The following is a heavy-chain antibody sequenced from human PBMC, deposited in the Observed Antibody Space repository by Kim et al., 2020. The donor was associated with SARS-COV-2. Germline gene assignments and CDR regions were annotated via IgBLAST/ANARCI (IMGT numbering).Heavy chain of an antibody. CDR3: ARVRYGPSYYFDY. J-gene: IGHJ4*02. V-gene: IGHV3-11*06. Sequence: GGSLRLSCAASGFTFSDYYMSWIRQAPGKGLEWVSYISSSSSYTNYADSVKGRFTISRDNAKNSLYLQMNSLRAEDTAVYYCARVRYGPSYYFDYWGQGTLVTVSS. CDR2: ISSSSSYT. D-gene: IGHD2-8*01. CDR1: GFTFSDYY.